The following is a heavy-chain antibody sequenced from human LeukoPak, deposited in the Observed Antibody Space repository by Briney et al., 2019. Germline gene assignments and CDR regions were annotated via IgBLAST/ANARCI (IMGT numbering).Heavy chain of an antibody. CDR1: GFTFSTYW. Sequence: GGSLRLSCAASGFTFSTYWMHWVRQAPGEGLVWVSRIHTDGSSTNYADSVRGRFTISRDNAKNSLYLQMNSLRAEDTAVYYCATERAGERPRPLLSYYYMDVWGKGTTVTISS. V-gene: IGHV3-74*01. CDR2: IHTDGSST. CDR3: ATERAGERPRPLLSYYYMDV. J-gene: IGHJ6*03. D-gene: IGHD3-16*01.